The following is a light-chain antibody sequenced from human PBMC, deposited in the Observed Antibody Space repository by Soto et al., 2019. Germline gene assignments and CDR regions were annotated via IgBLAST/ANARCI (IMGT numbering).Light chain of an antibody. J-gene: IGKJ3*01. Sequence: DIQLTQSPSFLSASVGDRVTIACRASQGISSYLAWYQQKPGRAPKLLIYAASTLQSGVPSRFSGSGSGTEFTLTISSLQPEDFATYYCHQLNSYPPTVGPGTTVDIK. CDR2: AAS. CDR3: HQLNSYPPT. V-gene: IGKV1-9*01. CDR1: QGISSY.